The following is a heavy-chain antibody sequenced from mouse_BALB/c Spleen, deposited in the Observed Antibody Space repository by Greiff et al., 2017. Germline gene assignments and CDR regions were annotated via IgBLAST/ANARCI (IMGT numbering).Heavy chain of an antibody. CDR2: INSDGGST. CDR3: ASHDGYYAWFAY. CDR1: EYEFPSHD. Sequence: EVKLMESGGGLVQPGESLKLSCESNEYEFPSHDMSWVRKTPEKRLELVAAINSDGGSTYYPDTMERRFIISRDNTKKTLYLQMSSLRSEDTALYYCASHDGYYAWFAYWGQGTLVTVSA. D-gene: IGHD2-3*01. V-gene: IGHV5-2*01. J-gene: IGHJ3*01.